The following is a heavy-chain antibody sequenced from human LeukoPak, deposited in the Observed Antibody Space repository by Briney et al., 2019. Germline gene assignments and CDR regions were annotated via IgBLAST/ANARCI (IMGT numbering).Heavy chain of an antibody. D-gene: IGHD2-2*01. Sequence: SETLSLTCTVSGGSISSYYWSWIRQPAGKGLEWIGRIYTSGSANYNPSLKSRVTMSVDTSKNQFSLKLSSVTAADTAVYYCARSPTKRVPEDYWGQGTLVTVSS. CDR2: IYTSGSA. CDR3: ARSPTKRVPEDY. CDR1: GGSISSYY. V-gene: IGHV4-4*07. J-gene: IGHJ4*02.